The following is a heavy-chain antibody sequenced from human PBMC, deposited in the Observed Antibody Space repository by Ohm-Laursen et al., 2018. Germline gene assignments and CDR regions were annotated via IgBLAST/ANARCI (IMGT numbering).Heavy chain of an antibody. V-gene: IGHV1-2*02. CDR2: INPNSGGT. J-gene: IGHJ3*02. CDR3: ARVFSSADAFDI. CDR1: GYTFTGYY. Sequence: ASVKVSCKASGYTFTGYYMHWVRQAPGQGLEWMGWINPNSGGTNYAQKFQGRVTMTRDTSISTAYMELSRLRSDDTAVYYCARVFSSADAFDIWGQGTMVTVSS.